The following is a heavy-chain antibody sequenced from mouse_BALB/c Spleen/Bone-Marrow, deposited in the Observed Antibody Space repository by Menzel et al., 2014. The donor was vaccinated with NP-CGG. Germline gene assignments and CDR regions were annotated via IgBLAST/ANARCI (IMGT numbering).Heavy chain of an antibody. Sequence: QVQLQQSGAELVRPGSSVKISCKASGYAFSRSWMNWVKQRPGQGLKWIGQIYPGDDDTNYSGKFKGRATLTADKSSGTAYMQLSSLTSEDSAVYFCAGSTPLAYWGQGTLVTVSA. CDR2: IYPGDDDT. J-gene: IGHJ3*01. D-gene: IGHD1-1*01. V-gene: IGHV1-80*01. CDR1: GYAFSRSW. CDR3: AGSTPLAY.